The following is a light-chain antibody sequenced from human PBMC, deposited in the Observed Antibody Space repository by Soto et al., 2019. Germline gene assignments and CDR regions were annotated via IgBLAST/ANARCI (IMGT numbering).Light chain of an antibody. CDR1: SSDVGAYNF. V-gene: IGLV2-14*03. CDR3: SSYTSSSTPVV. CDR2: NVY. J-gene: IGLJ2*01. Sequence: QSALTQPASVSGSPGQSITISCTGTSSDVGAYNFVSWHQQHPGKAPKLMIYNVYDRPSGISYRFSGSKSGNTASLTISGLQGEDEADYYCSSYTSSSTPVVFGGGTKLTVL.